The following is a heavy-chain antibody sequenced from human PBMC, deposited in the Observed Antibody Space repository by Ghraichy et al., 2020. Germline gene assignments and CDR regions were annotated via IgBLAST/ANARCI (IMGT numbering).Heavy chain of an antibody. Sequence: SQTLSLTCIVSGGSISSYYWSWIRQPPGKGLEWIGYIYYSGSTNYNPSLKSRVTISVDTSKNQFSLKLSSVTAADTAVYYCARSYSSGWYHTINYWGQGTLVTVSS. CDR2: IYYSGST. CDR3: ARSYSSGWYHTINY. D-gene: IGHD6-19*01. CDR1: GGSISSYY. J-gene: IGHJ4*02. V-gene: IGHV4-59*08.